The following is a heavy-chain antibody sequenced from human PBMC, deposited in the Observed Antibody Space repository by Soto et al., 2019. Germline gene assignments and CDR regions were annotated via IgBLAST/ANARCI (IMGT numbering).Heavy chain of an antibody. D-gene: IGHD3-3*01. J-gene: IGHJ6*02. CDR1: GFTFTSSA. Sequence: QMQLVQSGPEVKKPGTSVKVSCKASGFTFTSSAVQWVRQARGQRLEWIGWIVVGSGNTNYAQKFQERVTITRDMSTSTAYMELSSLRSEDTAVYYCAATDFWSGFTQGGMDVWGQGTTVTVSS. V-gene: IGHV1-58*01. CDR3: AATDFWSGFTQGGMDV. CDR2: IVVGSGNT.